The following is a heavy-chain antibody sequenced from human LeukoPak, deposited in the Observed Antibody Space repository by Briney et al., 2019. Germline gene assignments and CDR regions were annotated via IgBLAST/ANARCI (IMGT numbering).Heavy chain of an antibody. CDR2: INAGNGNT. Sequence: EASVKVSCKASGYTFTGYYMHWVRQAPGQRLEWMGWINAGNGNTKYSQKFQGRVTITRDTSASTAYMELSSLRSEDTAVYYCARLKEYYYDSSGYYFDYWGQGTLVTVSS. J-gene: IGHJ4*02. D-gene: IGHD3-22*01. CDR3: ARLKEYYYDSSGYYFDY. V-gene: IGHV1-3*01. CDR1: GYTFTGYY.